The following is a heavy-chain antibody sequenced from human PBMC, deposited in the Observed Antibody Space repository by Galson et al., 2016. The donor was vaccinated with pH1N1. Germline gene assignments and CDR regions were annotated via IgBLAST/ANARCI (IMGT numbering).Heavy chain of an antibody. CDR1: GYTFTSHY. Sequence: SVKVSCKASGYTFTSHYMHWVRQAPGQGLEWMGLINPSGGSTSYAPKFQGRVTMTRDTSTSTVYMELTSLRSEDTALYSCARDGYGDYVGGDYWGQGTLVTVSS. J-gene: IGHJ4*02. V-gene: IGHV1-46*01. CDR2: INPSGGST. CDR3: ARDGYGDYVGGDY. D-gene: IGHD4-17*01.